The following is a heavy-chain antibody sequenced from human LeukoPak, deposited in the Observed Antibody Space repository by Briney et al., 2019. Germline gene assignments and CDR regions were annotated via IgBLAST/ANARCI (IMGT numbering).Heavy chain of an antibody. J-gene: IGHJ4*02. CDR1: GFTFSDYY. D-gene: IGHD1-26*01. V-gene: IGHV3-11*04. CDR2: ISSSGSTI. Sequence: GGSLRLSCAASGFTFSDYYMSWIRQAPGKGLEWVSYISSSGSTIYYADSVKGRFTISRDNAKNSLYLQMNSLRAEDTAVYYCARDRDYVKWELLTTSDYWGQGTLVTVSS. CDR3: ARDRDYVKWELLTTSDY.